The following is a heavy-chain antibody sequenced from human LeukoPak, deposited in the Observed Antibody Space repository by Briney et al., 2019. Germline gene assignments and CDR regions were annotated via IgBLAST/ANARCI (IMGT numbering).Heavy chain of an antibody. CDR1: GFTFSTFA. Sequence: GSLRLSCVASGFTFSTFAMNWVRQAPGKGLEWVSTISETGRSTYYADSVKGQFTISRDNSKNTLYLQMNSLRAEDTAVFYCAKDLTTGTLSFDSWGQGTLVTVSS. CDR2: ISETGRST. CDR3: AKDLTTGTLSFDS. D-gene: IGHD1-1*01. J-gene: IGHJ4*02. V-gene: IGHV3-23*01.